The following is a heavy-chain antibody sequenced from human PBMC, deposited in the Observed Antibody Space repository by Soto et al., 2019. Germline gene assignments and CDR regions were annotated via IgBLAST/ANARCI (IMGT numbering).Heavy chain of an antibody. Sequence: QVQLQESGPGLVKPSETLSLTCTVSGGSISSYYWSWIRQPPGKGLEWIGYIYYSGSTNYNPSLKSRVTISVDTSKNQFSLKLSSVTAADTAMYYCARARYSYGDYYYYGMDVWGQGTTVTVSS. J-gene: IGHJ6*02. CDR1: GGSISSYY. D-gene: IGHD5-18*01. CDR2: IYYSGST. V-gene: IGHV4-59*01. CDR3: ARARYSYGDYYYYGMDV.